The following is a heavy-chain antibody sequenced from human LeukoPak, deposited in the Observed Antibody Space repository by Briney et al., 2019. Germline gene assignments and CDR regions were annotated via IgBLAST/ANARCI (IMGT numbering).Heavy chain of an antibody. Sequence: ASVKVSCKASGYTFTGYYTHWVRQAPGQGLEWMGWINPNSGGTNYAQKFQGRVTMTRDTSISTAYMELSRLRSDDTAVYYCARYCSGGSCYSALDYWGQGTLVTVSS. CDR2: INPNSGGT. D-gene: IGHD2-15*01. CDR1: GYTFTGYY. V-gene: IGHV1-2*02. J-gene: IGHJ4*02. CDR3: ARYCSGGSCYSALDY.